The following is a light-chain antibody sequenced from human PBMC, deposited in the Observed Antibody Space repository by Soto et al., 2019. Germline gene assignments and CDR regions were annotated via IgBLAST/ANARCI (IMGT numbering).Light chain of an antibody. Sequence: EIVLTQSPGTLSLSPGERVTLSCRASQSVYNNYLAWYQQRPGQAPRTLIYGASSRATGIPDRFSGSGSWTDFTLSISGLEHEDSAVYYCQQYGNSLTFGGGTKVEIK. CDR1: QSVYNNY. CDR3: QQYGNSLT. J-gene: IGKJ4*01. CDR2: GAS. V-gene: IGKV3-20*01.